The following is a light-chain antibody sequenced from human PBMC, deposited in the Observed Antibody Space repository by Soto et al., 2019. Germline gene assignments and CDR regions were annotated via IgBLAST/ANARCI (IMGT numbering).Light chain of an antibody. Sequence: QSALTQPASVSGSPGQSITISCTGTSSDVGGYNSVSWYQHHPSKAPKLMIYNVSNRPSGVSSRFSGSKSGNTASLTISGLQAEDEADYYCSSYTTSSTYVFATGTKVTVL. CDR3: SSYTTSSTYV. J-gene: IGLJ1*01. CDR2: NVS. V-gene: IGLV2-14*03. CDR1: SSDVGGYNS.